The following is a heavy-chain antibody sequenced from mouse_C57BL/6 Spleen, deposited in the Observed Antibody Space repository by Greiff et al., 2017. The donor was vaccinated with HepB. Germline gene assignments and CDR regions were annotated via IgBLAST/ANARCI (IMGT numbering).Heavy chain of an antibody. Sequence: VQLQQSGAELVMPGASVKLSCKASGYTFTSYWMHWVKQRPGQGLEWIGEIDPSDSYTNYNQKFKGKSTLTVDKSSSTAYMQLSSLTSEDSAVYYWARLDGYYGWFAYWGQGTLVTVSA. CDR3: ARLDGYYGWFAY. D-gene: IGHD2-3*01. CDR2: IDPSDSYT. CDR1: GYTFTSYW. V-gene: IGHV1-69*01. J-gene: IGHJ3*01.